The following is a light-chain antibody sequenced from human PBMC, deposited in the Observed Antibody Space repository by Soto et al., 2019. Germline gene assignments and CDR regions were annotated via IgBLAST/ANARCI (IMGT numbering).Light chain of an antibody. V-gene: IGLV1-40*01. CDR1: SSNIGAGYN. Sequence: QLVLTQPPSVSGAPGQRVTISCTGSSSNIGAGYNVHWYQQLPGTAPKLLIYGNSNRPSGVPDRFSGSKSGTSASLAITGLQAEDEAEYYCQSYDSSLSGWVFGGGTKLTFL. CDR2: GNS. J-gene: IGLJ3*02. CDR3: QSYDSSLSGWV.